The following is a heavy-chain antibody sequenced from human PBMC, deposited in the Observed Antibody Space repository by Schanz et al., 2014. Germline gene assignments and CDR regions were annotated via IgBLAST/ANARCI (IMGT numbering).Heavy chain of an antibody. CDR3: ARAPHDSSGYCPFDY. CDR2: MNPNSGNT. CDR1: GYTFTSYD. D-gene: IGHD3-22*01. V-gene: IGHV1-8*02. Sequence: QVQLVQSGAEVKKPGASVRLSCEASGYTFTSYDINWVRQAPGQGLEWMGWMNPNSGNTGYAQKFQGRVTMTRHTSISTAYMELSSLRSEDTAVYYCARAPHDSSGYCPFDYWGQGTLVTVSS. J-gene: IGHJ4*02.